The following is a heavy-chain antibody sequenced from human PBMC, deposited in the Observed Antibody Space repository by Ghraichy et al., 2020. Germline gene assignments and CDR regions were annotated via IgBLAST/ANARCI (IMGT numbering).Heavy chain of an antibody. CDR2: ISSSSSYI. J-gene: IGHJ4*02. CDR1: GFTFSSYS. Sequence: GGSLRLSCAASGFTFSSYSMNWVRQAPGKGLEWVSSISSSSSYIYYADSVKGRFTISRDNAKNSLYLQMNSLRAEDTAVYYCARGGGYSYGKWRFDYWGQGTLVTVSS. CDR3: ARGGGYSYGKWRFDY. V-gene: IGHV3-21*01. D-gene: IGHD5-18*01.